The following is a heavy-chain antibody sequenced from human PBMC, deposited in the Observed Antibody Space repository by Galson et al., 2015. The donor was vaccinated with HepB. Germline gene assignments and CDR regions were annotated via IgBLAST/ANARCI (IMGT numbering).Heavy chain of an antibody. CDR2: IKQDGSEK. Sequence: SLRLSCAASGFTFSSYWMSWVRQAPGKGLEWVANIKQDGSEKYYVDSVKGRFTISRDNAKNSLYLQMNSLRAEDTAVYYCARDDRGPPEWFNYGMDVWGQGTTVTVSS. V-gene: IGHV3-7*03. J-gene: IGHJ6*02. CDR1: GFTFSSYW. D-gene: IGHD3-3*01. CDR3: ARDDRGPPEWFNYGMDV.